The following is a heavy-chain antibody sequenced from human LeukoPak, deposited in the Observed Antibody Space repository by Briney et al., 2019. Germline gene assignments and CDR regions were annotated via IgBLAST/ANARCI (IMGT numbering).Heavy chain of an antibody. V-gene: IGHV1-18*01. D-gene: IGHD3-22*01. Sequence: ASVKVSCKASGYTFTSYGISWVRQAPGQGLEWMGWISAYNGNTNYAQKLQGRVTMTTDTSTSTAYMELRSLRSDDTAVYYCANDDSSGYYFVLADHLYFQHWGQGTLVTVSS. J-gene: IGHJ1*01. CDR2: ISAYNGNT. CDR1: GYTFTSYG. CDR3: ANDDSSGYYFVLADHLYFQH.